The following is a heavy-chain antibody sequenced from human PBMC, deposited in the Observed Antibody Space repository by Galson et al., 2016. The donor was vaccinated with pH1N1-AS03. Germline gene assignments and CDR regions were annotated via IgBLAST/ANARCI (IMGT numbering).Heavy chain of an antibody. V-gene: IGHV3-23*05. CDR2: IGVSGNRA. D-gene: IGHD2-15*01. CDR1: GFTFNIYA. J-gene: IGHJ4*02. CDR3: AALEVGGGGRGN. Sequence: SLRLSCAASGFTFNIYAMTWVRQAPRKGLEWVAVIGVSGNRAQYADSVQGRFTVSRDNSKSTVYLQMNNLRAADTAMYFCAALEVGGGGRGNWGQGALVIVSS.